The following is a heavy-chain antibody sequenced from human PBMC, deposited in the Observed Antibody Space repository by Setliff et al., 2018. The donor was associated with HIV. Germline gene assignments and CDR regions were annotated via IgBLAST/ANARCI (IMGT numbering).Heavy chain of an antibody. Sequence: SETLSLTCTVSGGSISSHYWSWIRQPPGKGLEWIGYIYYSGSTNNNPSLKSRVAISVGTSKNQFSLKLSSVTAADTAVYYCARYYDFWSGFHAFDIWGQGTMVTVSS. CDR1: GGSISSHY. V-gene: IGHV4-59*11. D-gene: IGHD3-3*01. J-gene: IGHJ3*02. CDR3: ARYYDFWSGFHAFDI. CDR2: IYYSGST.